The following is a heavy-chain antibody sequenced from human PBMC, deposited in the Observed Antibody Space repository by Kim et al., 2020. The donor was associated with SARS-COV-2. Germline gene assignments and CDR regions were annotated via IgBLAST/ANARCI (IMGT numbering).Heavy chain of an antibody. V-gene: IGHV3-30-3*01. CDR3: ARDLDWIQLWSLFDY. J-gene: IGHJ4*02. D-gene: IGHD5-18*01. Sequence: GGSLRLSCAASGFTFSSYAMHWVRQAPGKGLEWVAVISYDGSNKYYADSVKGRFTISRDNSKNTLYLQMNSLRAEDTAVYYCARDLDWIQLWSLFDYWGQGTLVTVSS. CDR1: GFTFSSYA. CDR2: ISYDGSNK.